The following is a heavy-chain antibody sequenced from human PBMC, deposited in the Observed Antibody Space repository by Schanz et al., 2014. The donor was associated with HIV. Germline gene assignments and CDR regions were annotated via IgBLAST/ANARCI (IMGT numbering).Heavy chain of an antibody. CDR2: ISYEGSKR. D-gene: IGHD6-13*01. J-gene: IGHJ4*02. V-gene: IGHV3-30-3*01. Sequence: VQLLESGGGLVQPGGSLRLSCAASGFTFSSFAMHWVRQAPGKGLEWVTLISYEGSKRYYADSVKGRFTVSRDNTKNTLYLQMNSLTPEDTAVYYCARDAEGSWKWGYFDYGGQGILVTVSS. CDR3: ARDAEGSWKWGYFDY. CDR1: GFTFSSFA.